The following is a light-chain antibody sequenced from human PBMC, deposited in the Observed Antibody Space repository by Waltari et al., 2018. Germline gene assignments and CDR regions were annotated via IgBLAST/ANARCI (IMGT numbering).Light chain of an antibody. CDR1: QSISKY. CDR3: QNHERLPAT. Sequence: EVVLTQSPGTLSLSPGERATLSCRASQSISKYLVWYQQRPGQAPRLLIYAASTRSTGIPGRFSGSGCGTDFSLTISRLEPEDFAVYYCQNHERLPATFGQGTRVEIK. CDR2: AAS. J-gene: IGKJ1*01. V-gene: IGKV3-20*01.